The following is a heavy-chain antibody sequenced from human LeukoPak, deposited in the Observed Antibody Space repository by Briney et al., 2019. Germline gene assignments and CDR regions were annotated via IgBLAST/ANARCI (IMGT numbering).Heavy chain of an antibody. V-gene: IGHV1-8*01. D-gene: IGHD3-10*01. CDR1: GYTFTSYD. J-gene: IGHJ6*02. CDR3: AREGGVVTMVRGVIYRPSSYGMDV. Sequence: GASVKVSCKASGYTFTSYDINWVRQATGQGLEWMGWMNPNSGNTGYAQKFQGRVTMTRNTSISTAYMELSSLRSEDTAVYYCAREGGVVTMVRGVIYRPSSYGMDVWGQGTTVTVSS. CDR2: MNPNSGNT.